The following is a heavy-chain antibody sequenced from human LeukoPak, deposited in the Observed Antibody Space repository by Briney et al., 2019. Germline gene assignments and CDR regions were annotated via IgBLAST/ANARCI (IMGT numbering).Heavy chain of an antibody. V-gene: IGHV1-18*01. CDR1: GYTLTSYG. D-gene: IGHD3-22*01. CDR3: ARPLYYSDSSGYYRY. J-gene: IGHJ4*02. Sequence: ASVKVSCKASGYTLTSYGISWVRQAPGHGLEWMGWISAYNGNTNYAQKLQGRVTMTTDTSTSTTYMELRSLRSDDTAMYYCARPLYYSDSSGYYRYWGQGTVVTVSS. CDR2: ISAYNGNT.